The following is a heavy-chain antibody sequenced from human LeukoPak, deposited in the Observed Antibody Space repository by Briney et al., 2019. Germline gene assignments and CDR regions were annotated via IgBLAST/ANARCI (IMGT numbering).Heavy chain of an antibody. CDR2: INAGTGYT. Sequence: ASVKVSCKASGYTFTNYVMHWVRQAPGQRLEWMGWINAGTGYTKYSQNSQGRVTFSRDESASTAYMELSSPRSEDTAVYYCAKDLMDTSAWYGAFDIWGQGTMVTVSS. CDR1: GYTFTNYV. J-gene: IGHJ3*02. D-gene: IGHD6-19*01. V-gene: IGHV1-3*01. CDR3: AKDLMDTSAWYGAFDI.